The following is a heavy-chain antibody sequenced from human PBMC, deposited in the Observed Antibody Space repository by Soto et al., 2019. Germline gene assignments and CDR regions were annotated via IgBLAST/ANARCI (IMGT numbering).Heavy chain of an antibody. J-gene: IGHJ4*02. D-gene: IGHD3-10*01. CDR1: GLSFSAYS. V-gene: IGHV3-48*02. CDR3: AGSYSSGNWYFDY. CDR2: TSTSSTTK. Sequence: GGSLRLSCAASGLSFSAYSMNWVRQAPGKGLEWISYTSTSSTTKYYADSVRGRFPISRDNANDLLYLDMDKLRDEDTGIYYCAGSYSSGNWYFDYWGRGTPVTVSS.